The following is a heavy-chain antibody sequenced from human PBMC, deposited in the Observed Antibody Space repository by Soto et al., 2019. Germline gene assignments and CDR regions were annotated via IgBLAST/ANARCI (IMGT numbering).Heavy chain of an antibody. CDR2: MNPNSGNT. Sequence: ASVNGYCKSSGYTFTSYYMNWVRQATGQGLEWMGWMNPNSGNTGYAQKFQGRVTMTRNTSISTAYMELSSLRSEDTAVYYCARVLDDDYVWGSYRYFDYWGQGTLVTVSS. D-gene: IGHD3-16*02. CDR1: GYTFTSYY. V-gene: IGHV1-8*01. CDR3: ARVLDDDYVWGSYRYFDY. J-gene: IGHJ4*02.